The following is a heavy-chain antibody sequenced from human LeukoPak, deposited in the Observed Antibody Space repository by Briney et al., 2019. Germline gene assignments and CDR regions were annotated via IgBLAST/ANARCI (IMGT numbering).Heavy chain of an antibody. CDR2: ISSSSSHI. CDR1: GFTFSSYS. J-gene: IGHJ4*02. CDR3: ARDSSGWYRVDY. V-gene: IGHV3-21*01. D-gene: IGHD6-19*01. Sequence: PGGSLRLSCAASGFTFSSYSMNWVRQAPGKGLEWVSSISSSSSHIYYADSVKGRFTISRDNAKNSLYLQMNSLRAEDTAVYYCARDSSGWYRVDYWGQGTLVTVSS.